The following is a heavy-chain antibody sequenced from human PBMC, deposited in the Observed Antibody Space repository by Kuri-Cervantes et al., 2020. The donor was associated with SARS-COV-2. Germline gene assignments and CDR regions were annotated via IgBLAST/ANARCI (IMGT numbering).Heavy chain of an antibody. CDR1: GGSISSGGYY. J-gene: IGHJ6*03. Sequence: LRLSCTVSGGSISSGGYYWSWIRQPPGKGLEWIGYIYHSGSTYYNPSLKSRVTISVDRSKNQFSLKLSSVTAADTAVYYCARAYSSSWYGGGYYYYYYMDVWGKGTTVTVSS. CDR2: IYHSGST. D-gene: IGHD6-13*01. V-gene: IGHV4-30-2*01. CDR3: ARAYSSSWYGGGYYYYYYMDV.